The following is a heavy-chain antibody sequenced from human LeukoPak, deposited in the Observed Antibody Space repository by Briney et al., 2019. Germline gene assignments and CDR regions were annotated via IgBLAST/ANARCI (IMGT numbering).Heavy chain of an antibody. J-gene: IGHJ4*02. Sequence: GGSLRLSCAASGFTFSSYGMHWVRQAPGKGLEWVAVIRYDGSNKYYADSVKGRFTISRDNSKNTLYLQMNSLRAEDTAVYYCARGVTTYYYDSSGYYPDYWGQGTLVTASS. CDR1: GFTFSSYG. D-gene: IGHD3-22*01. V-gene: IGHV3-33*01. CDR2: IRYDGSNK. CDR3: ARGVTTYYYDSSGYYPDY.